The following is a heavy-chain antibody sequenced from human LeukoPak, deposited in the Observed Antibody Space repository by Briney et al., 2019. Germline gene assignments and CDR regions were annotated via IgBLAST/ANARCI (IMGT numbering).Heavy chain of an antibody. D-gene: IGHD3-22*01. J-gene: IGHJ5*02. CDR1: GFTFSSYW. Sequence: GGSLRLSCAASGFTFSSYWMHWVRQAPGKGLVWVSRINSDGSSTSYADSVKGRFTISRDNAKNTLYLQMNSLRAEDTAVYYCARQFYSYDGSVYKNWFDPWGQGTLVTVSS. CDR2: INSDGSST. CDR3: ARQFYSYDGSVYKNWFDP. V-gene: IGHV3-74*01.